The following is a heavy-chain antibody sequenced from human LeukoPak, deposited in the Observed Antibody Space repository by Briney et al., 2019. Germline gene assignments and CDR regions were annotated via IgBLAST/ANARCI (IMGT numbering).Heavy chain of an antibody. V-gene: IGHV3-7*01. CDR2: IKQDGSEK. CDR1: GFTFSSYW. CDR3: ARTGAHGYYFDY. Sequence: GGSLRLSCAASGFTFSSYWTSWVRQAPGKGLEWVANIKQDGSEKYYVDSVKGRFTISRDNAKNSLYLQMNSLRAEDTAVYYCARTGAHGYYFDYWGQGTLVNVSS. D-gene: IGHD1-1*01. J-gene: IGHJ4*02.